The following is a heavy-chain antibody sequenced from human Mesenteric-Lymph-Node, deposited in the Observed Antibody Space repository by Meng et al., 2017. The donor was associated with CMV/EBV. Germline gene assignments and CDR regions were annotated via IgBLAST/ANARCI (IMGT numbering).Heavy chain of an antibody. Sequence: GESLKISCAASGFTLSSYAMHWVRQAPGKGLEWLTFIRYDGSNEYYADSVKGRFTISRDNSKNTLFLQMNSLRADDTAVYYCARLETPDYWGQGTLVTVSS. CDR1: GFTLSSYA. CDR2: IRYDGSNE. J-gene: IGHJ4*02. D-gene: IGHD3-3*01. CDR3: ARLETPDY. V-gene: IGHV3-30*04.